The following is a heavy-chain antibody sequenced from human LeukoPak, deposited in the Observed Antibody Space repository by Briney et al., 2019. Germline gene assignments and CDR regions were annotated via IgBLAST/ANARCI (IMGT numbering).Heavy chain of an antibody. CDR1: GYTFTSYG. V-gene: IGHV1-18*01. D-gene: IGHD4-17*01. CDR2: ISAYNGNT. CDR3: ARVRSGTTVTKLPKPIDY. Sequence: ASVKVSCKASGYTFTSYGISWVRQAPGQGLEWMGWISAYNGNTNYAQKLQGRVTMTTGTSTSTAYMELRSLRSDDTAVYYCARVRSGTTVTKLPKPIDYWGQGTLVTVSS. J-gene: IGHJ4*02.